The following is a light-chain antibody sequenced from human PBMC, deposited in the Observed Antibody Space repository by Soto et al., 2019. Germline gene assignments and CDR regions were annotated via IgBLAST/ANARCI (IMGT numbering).Light chain of an antibody. CDR2: EVT. CDR3: TSYVGNDIWV. V-gene: IGLV2-8*01. Sequence: QSVLTQPPSASGSPGQSVTISCTGTSSDVGAYKYVSWYQQYPGKAPTLMIYEVTKRPSGVPDRFSGSKSGNTASLIVSGLQDEDEADYYCTSYVGNDIWVFGGGTKVTVL. J-gene: IGLJ3*02. CDR1: SSDVGAYKY.